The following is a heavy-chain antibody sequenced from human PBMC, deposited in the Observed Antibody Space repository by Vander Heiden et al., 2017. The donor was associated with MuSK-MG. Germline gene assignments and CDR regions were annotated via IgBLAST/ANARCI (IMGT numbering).Heavy chain of an antibody. CDR3: ASWGSTSYV. CDR2: INANGSTT. J-gene: IGHJ4*02. Sequence: QVVESGGGLVQPGGSLRLSCAASGFTFSNYWMHWFRQPPGERPVWVSRINANGSTTNYADSVKGRFTVSRDNARNTLYLQMNSLKVDDTAVYFCASWGSTSYVWGQGTLVTVSS. V-gene: IGHV3-74*01. CDR1: GFTFSNYW. D-gene: IGHD6-13*01.